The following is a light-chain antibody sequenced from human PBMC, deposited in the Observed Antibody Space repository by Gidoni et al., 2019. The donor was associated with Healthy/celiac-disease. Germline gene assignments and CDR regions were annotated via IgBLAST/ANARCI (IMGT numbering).Light chain of an antibody. J-gene: IGKJ1*01. CDR3: LQDYNYPWT. CDR2: AAS. V-gene: IGKV1-6*01. CDR1: QGIRND. Sequence: ALPLTHSPSSLSASVGARVTITCRASQGIRNDLGWYQQKPGKAPKLLIYAASSLQSGVPSRFSGSGSGTDFTLTISSLQPEDFATYYCLQDYNYPWTFGQGTKVEIK.